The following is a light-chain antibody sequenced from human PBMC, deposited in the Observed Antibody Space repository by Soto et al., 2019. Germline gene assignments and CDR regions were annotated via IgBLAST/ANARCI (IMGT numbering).Light chain of an antibody. CDR2: KVS. J-gene: IGKJ3*01. CDR3: MQDTHWPPIT. CDR1: QSLVYSDGNTY. V-gene: IGKV2-30*01. Sequence: DVVMTQSPLSLPVTLGQPASISCRSSQSLVYSDGNTYLNWFQQRPGQSPRRLIYKVSNRDSGVPDRFSGRGSGTDFTLNISRVEAEDVAVYYCMQDTHWPPITFGPGTKVDIK.